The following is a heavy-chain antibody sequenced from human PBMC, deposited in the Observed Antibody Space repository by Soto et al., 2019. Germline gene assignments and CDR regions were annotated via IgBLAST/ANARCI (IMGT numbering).Heavy chain of an antibody. Sequence: TLSLTCAVYGGSLSGSYWSWIRQPPGTGLEWIGEIHHSGSTYYNPSLKSRVTLSVDTSKNQFSLKLNSVTAADTAVYYCASTGYCSDGTCYPDYWGQGTLVTVSS. CDR2: IHHSGST. CDR1: GGSLSGSY. D-gene: IGHD2-15*01. J-gene: IGHJ4*02. CDR3: ASTGYCSDGTCYPDY. V-gene: IGHV4-34*01.